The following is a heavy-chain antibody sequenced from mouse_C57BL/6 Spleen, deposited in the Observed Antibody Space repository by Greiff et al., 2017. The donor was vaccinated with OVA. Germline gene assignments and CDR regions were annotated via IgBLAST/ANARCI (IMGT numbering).Heavy chain of an antibody. CDR3: AREEYYSSAWFAY. Sequence: EVKLVESEGGLVQPGSSMKLSCTASGFTFSDYYMAWVRQVPEKGLEWVANINYDGSSTYYLDSLKSRFIISRDNAKNILYLQMSSLKSEDTATYYCAREEYYSSAWFAYWGQGTLVTVSA. D-gene: IGHD2-12*01. V-gene: IGHV5-16*01. J-gene: IGHJ3*01. CDR1: GFTFSDYY. CDR2: INYDGSST.